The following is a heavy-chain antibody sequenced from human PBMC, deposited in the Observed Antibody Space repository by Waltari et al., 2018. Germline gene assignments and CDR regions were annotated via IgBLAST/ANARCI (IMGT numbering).Heavy chain of an antibody. V-gene: IGHV3-23*01. D-gene: IGHD1-20*01. CDR1: GNTFSNYA. J-gene: IGHJ4*02. CDR2: LTVGANT. Sequence: EVPRLESGGDLVQQGGSLRRSCAASGNTFSNYAINWVRLAPGTGLERVPALTVGANTNYAAPAKRRFTISRHTTKDTLHLQIHGLRAEDTAIYYCAPPFYHWHDPLHSWGQGTLVTVSS. CDR3: APPFYHWHDPLHS.